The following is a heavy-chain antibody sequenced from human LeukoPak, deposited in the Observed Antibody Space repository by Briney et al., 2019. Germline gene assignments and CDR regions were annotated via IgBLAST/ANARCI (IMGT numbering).Heavy chain of an antibody. CDR1: GYSISSGYY. J-gene: IGHJ6*03. V-gene: IGHV4-38-2*02. D-gene: IGHD5-18*01. CDR3: ARARGYSYVFYINV. CDR2: ISHSGTT. Sequence: SETLSLTCIVSGYSISSGYYWGWIRQSPGKGLEWIGTISHSGTTYYNPSLNSRVTISADTSKNQFSLRLSSVTAADTAVYYCARARGYSYVFYINVWGEGTTVTVSS.